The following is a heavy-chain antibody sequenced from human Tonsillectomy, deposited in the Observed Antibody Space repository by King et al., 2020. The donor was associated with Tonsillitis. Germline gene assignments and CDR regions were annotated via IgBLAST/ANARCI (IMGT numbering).Heavy chain of an antibody. V-gene: IGHV3-73*01. CDR1: GFTFSGSA. CDR3: TRSETGVSDY. D-gene: IGHD7-27*01. J-gene: IGHJ4*02. CDR2: IRSKANSYAT. Sequence: VQLVESGGGLVQPGGSLKLSCAASGFTFSGSAMHWVRQASGKGLEWVGRIRSKANSYATAYAASVKGRFTISRDDSKNTAYLQMNSLKTEDTAVYYCTRSETGVSDYWGQGTLVTVSS.